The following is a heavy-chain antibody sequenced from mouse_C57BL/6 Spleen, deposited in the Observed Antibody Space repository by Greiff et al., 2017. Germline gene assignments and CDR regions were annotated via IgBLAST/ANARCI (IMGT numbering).Heavy chain of an antibody. CDR3: ARPTYYSNYRYFDV. CDR2: ISSGGSYT. Sequence: EVQVVESGGDLVKPGGSLKLSCAASGFTFSSYGMSWVRQTPDKRLEWVATISSGGSYTYYPDSVKGRFTISRDNGKNTLYLQMSSLKSEDTAMYYCARPTYYSNYRYFDVWGTGTTVTVSA. D-gene: IGHD2-5*01. V-gene: IGHV5-6*01. CDR1: GFTFSSYG. J-gene: IGHJ1*03.